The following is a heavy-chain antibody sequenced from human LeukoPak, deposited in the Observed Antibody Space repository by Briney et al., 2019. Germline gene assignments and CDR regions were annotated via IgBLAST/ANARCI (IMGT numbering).Heavy chain of an antibody. J-gene: IGHJ4*02. CDR3: ARLAYGECLKN. V-gene: IGHV3-66*01. CDR1: GFTVSSNY. Sequence: GRSLRLSCAVSGFTVSSNYMSWVRQAPGKGLEWVSISYSDESTHYADAVKGRFTISRDNSKNTLWLQMNSLRAEDTAVYYCARLAYGECLKNWGQGTLVTVSS. CDR2: SYSDEST. D-gene: IGHD4-17*01.